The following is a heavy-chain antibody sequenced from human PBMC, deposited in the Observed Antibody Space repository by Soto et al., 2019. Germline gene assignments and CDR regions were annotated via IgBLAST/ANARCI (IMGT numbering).Heavy chain of an antibody. D-gene: IGHD6-13*01. CDR1: GGTFSSYT. Sequence: QVQLVQSGAEVKKPGSSVKVSCKASGGTFSSYTISWVRQAPGQGLEWMGGIIPILGIANYAQKFQGRVTIDADKSTSTDYMELRSQRSEDTAVYYCAGIAPGYSSSWVIDYWGQGTLVTVSS. V-gene: IGHV1-69*02. CDR3: AGIAPGYSSSWVIDY. J-gene: IGHJ4*02. CDR2: IIPILGIA.